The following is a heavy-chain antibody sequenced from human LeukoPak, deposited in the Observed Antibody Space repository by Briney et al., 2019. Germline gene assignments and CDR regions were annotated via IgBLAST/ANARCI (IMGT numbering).Heavy chain of an antibody. CDR1: GGSFSGYY. D-gene: IGHD5-18*01. Sequence: SETLSLTCAVYGGSFSGYYWSWIRQPPGKGLEWIGEINHSGSTNYNPSLKSRVTISVDTSKNQFSLKLSSVTAADTAVYYCARDQIQLWYTEPKFDYWGQGTLVTVSS. V-gene: IGHV4-34*01. CDR3: ARDQIQLWYTEPKFDY. CDR2: INHSGST. J-gene: IGHJ4*02.